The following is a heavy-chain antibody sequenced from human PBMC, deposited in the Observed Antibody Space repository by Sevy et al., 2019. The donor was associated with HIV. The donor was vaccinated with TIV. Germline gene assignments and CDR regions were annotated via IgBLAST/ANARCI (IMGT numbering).Heavy chain of an antibody. V-gene: IGHV1-46*01. CDR2: INPSGGST. CDR1: GYTFTSYY. Sequence: ASVKVSCKASGYTFTSYYMHWVRQAPGQGLEWMGIINPSGGSTSYAQKFQGRVTMTRDTSTSTVYMELSSLRSEDMAVYYCARSGADSRTTVVTFVLDYWGQGTLVTVSS. D-gene: IGHD4-17*01. CDR3: ARSGADSRTTVVTFVLDY. J-gene: IGHJ4*02.